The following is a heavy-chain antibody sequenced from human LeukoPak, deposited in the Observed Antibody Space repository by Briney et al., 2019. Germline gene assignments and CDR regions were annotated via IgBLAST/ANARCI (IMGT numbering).Heavy chain of an antibody. CDR2: ISYSGNA. Sequence: PSETLSLTCTVSGASIITTNYYWGWIRQPPGKGLEWIGSISYSGNAYYDPSLRSRLSISMDASKNQFSLKVRSVTAADTAVYYCARNLGQTWGTVTTDLWYFDHWGQGTLVPVSS. V-gene: IGHV4-39*01. CDR1: GASIITTNYY. J-gene: IGHJ4*02. CDR3: ARNLGQTWGTVTTDLWYFDH. D-gene: IGHD4-11*01.